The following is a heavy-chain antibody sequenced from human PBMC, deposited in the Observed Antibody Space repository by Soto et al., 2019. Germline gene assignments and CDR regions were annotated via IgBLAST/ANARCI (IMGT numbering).Heavy chain of an antibody. V-gene: IGHV2-5*02. J-gene: IGHJ4*02. CDR2: IYWDDDK. Sequence: QITLKESGPTLVRPAQTLTLTCGFSGFSLSSYGMGVAWIRQPPGKALEWLALIYWDDDKRYSPSLKDRLAISKDPSSNQLVLTITNMDPGDTATYFCAPAGDYALLTFDHWAPGTLVTVSS. CDR1: GFSLSSYGMG. CDR3: APAGDYALLTFDH. D-gene: IGHD4-17*01.